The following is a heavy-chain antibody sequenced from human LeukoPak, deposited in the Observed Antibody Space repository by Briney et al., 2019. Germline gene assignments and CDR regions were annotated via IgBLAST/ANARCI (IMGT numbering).Heavy chain of an antibody. CDR1: GYTFTSYG. CDR3: ARARPGSYYNDGWFDP. J-gene: IGHJ5*02. CDR2: ISAYNGNT. V-gene: IGHV1-18*01. Sequence: ASVKVSCKASGYTFTSYGISWVRQAPGQGLEWMGWISAYNGNTNYAQKLQGRVTMTTDTSTSTAYVELRSLRSDDTAVYYCARARPGSYYNDGWFDPWGQGTLVTVSS. D-gene: IGHD3-10*01.